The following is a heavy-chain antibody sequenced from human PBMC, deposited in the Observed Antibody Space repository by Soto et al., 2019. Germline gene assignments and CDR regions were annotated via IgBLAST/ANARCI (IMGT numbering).Heavy chain of an antibody. CDR3: GRYSGSYPDY. J-gene: IGHJ4*02. V-gene: IGHV3-74*01. Sequence: PGGSLRLSCAASGSTFSSYWMHWVRQAPGKGLVWVSRIISDGSVTTYADSVKGRFTISRDNAENTLYLQMNSLRAEDTAVYYCGRYSGSYPDYWGQGTLVTVSS. CDR1: GSTFSSYW. CDR2: IISDGSVT. D-gene: IGHD1-26*01.